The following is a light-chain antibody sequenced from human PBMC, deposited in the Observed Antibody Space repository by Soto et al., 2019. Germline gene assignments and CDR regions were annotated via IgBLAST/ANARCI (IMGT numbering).Light chain of an antibody. CDR3: HQTYDSPYT. CDR2: AAS. J-gene: IGKJ2*01. CDR1: QTVTTY. V-gene: IGKV1-39*01. Sequence: DIQMTKAPSSLSASVGDRVTNTCRASQTVTTYLHWYQKKPGQAPRLLIFAASSLQSGVPSRFSGSGSGTDFTLTISGLQPEDSATYYCHQTYDSPYTFGPGAKVEV.